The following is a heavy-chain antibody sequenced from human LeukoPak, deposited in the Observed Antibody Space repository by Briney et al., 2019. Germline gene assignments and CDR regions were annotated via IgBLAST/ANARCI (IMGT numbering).Heavy chain of an antibody. CDR3: ARIGLYGGPSPAFDI. CDR2: ISSSGSTI. D-gene: IGHD4-23*01. CDR1: GFTFSSYE. J-gene: IGHJ3*02. Sequence: GGSLRLSCATSGFTFSSYEMNWVRQAPGKGLEWVSYISSSGSTIYYADSVKGRFTISRDNAKNALYLQMNSLRAEDTAVYYCARIGLYGGPSPAFDIWGQGTMVTVSS. V-gene: IGHV3-48*03.